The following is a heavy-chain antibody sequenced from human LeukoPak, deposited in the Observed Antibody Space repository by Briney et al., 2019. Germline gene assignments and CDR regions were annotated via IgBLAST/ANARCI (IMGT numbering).Heavy chain of an antibody. D-gene: IGHD4-23*01. Sequence: SETLSLTCAVSDNSISSGYYWGWIRQPPGKGLEWIGSIYHSESTYYNPSLKSRVTISVDTSKNQFSLKMSSVTAADTAVYYCARRRGVTQFHYWVQGTLVTVSS. CDR2: IYHSEST. J-gene: IGHJ4*02. CDR3: ARRRGVTQFHY. V-gene: IGHV4-38-2*01. CDR1: DNSISSGYY.